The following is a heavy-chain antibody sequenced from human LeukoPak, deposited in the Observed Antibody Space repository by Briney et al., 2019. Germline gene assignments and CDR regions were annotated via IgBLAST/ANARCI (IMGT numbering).Heavy chain of an antibody. V-gene: IGHV3-48*04. CDR3: ASGGYSGYDWGNDSDY. CDR2: ISSSSSTI. D-gene: IGHD5-12*01. J-gene: IGHJ4*02. Sequence: PGGSLKLSCEGSTFSFNRYSMNWVRQAPGKGLEWVSYISSSSSTIYYADSVKGRFTISRDNAKNSLYLQMNSLRAEDTAVYYCASGGYSGYDWGNDSDYWGQGTLVTVSS. CDR1: TFSFNRYS.